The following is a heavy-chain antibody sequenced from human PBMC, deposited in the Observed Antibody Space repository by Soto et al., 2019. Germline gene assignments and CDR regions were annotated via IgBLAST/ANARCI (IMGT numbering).Heavy chain of an antibody. CDR3: ARGYSSSWYGYYYYGKDV. J-gene: IGHJ6*02. V-gene: IGHV7-4-1*01. Sequence: ASVKVSCKASGYTFTSYAMNWVRQAPGQGLEWMGWINTNTGNPTYAQGFTGRFVFSLDTSVSTAYLQICSLKAEDTAVYYCARGYSSSWYGYYYYGKDVWGQGTTVTVSS. CDR1: GYTFTSYA. D-gene: IGHD6-13*01. CDR2: INTNTGNP.